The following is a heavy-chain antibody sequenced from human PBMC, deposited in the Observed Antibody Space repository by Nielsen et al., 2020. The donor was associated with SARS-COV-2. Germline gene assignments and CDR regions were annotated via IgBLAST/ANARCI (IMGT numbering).Heavy chain of an antibody. CDR1: GFTFSSYA. CDR2: ISARGSDT. Sequence: GESLKISCAASGFTFSSYAMSWVRQSPGKGLEWVSLISARGSDTYYADSVKGRFTISRDNSKNTLYLQMNNLRAEDTAVYYCAKDKLWLAQGADYWGQGTLVTVSS. J-gene: IGHJ4*02. D-gene: IGHD6-19*01. V-gene: IGHV3-23*01. CDR3: AKDKLWLAQGADY.